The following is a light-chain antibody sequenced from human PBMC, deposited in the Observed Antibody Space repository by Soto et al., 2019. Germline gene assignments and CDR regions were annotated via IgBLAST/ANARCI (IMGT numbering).Light chain of an antibody. V-gene: IGKV3-15*01. CDR2: AAS. Sequence: DIVMTQSPDSLAVSLGERSTSNCRASQSVSSGYVAWYQQKPDQAPRLLIYAASTRATGVPGRFSGSGSGTEFTLTISSLQSEDFAVYYCQQYNHWPLTFGGGTKVDIK. CDR1: QSVSSG. J-gene: IGKJ4*01. CDR3: QQYNHWPLT.